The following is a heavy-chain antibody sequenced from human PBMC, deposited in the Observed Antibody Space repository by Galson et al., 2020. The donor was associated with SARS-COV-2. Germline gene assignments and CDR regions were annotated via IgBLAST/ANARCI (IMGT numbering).Heavy chain of an antibody. J-gene: IGHJ6*02. CDR2: ISSSSSTI. Sequence: GGSLRLSCAASGFTFSSYSMNWVRQAPGKGLEWVSYISSSSSTIYYADSVKGRFTISRDNAKNSLYLQMNSLRDEDTAVYYCASSLGDQIYYYYGMGVWGQGTTVTGSS. D-gene: IGHD4-17*01. CDR1: GFTFSSYS. CDR3: ASSLGDQIYYYYGMGV. V-gene: IGHV3-48*02.